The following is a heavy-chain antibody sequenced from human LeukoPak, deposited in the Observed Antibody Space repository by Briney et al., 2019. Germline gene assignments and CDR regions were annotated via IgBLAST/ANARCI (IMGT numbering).Heavy chain of an antibody. D-gene: IGHD1-1*01. Sequence: SETLSLTCTVSGGSISSYYWSWIRQPPGKGLEWIGYIYYSGGTNYNPSLKSRVTISVDTSKNQFSLKLSSVTAADTAVYYCAREGTTAPGEDYFDYWGQGTLVTVSS. J-gene: IGHJ4*02. CDR2: IYYSGGT. CDR3: AREGTTAPGEDYFDY. CDR1: GGSISSYY. V-gene: IGHV4-59*01.